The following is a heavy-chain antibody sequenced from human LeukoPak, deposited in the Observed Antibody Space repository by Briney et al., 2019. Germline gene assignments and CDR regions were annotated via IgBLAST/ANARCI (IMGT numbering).Heavy chain of an antibody. V-gene: IGHV4-4*09. CDR1: GGSISSYY. CDR2: IYTSGST. CDR3: ARNRRDYDFWSGYNYYMDV. J-gene: IGHJ6*03. Sequence: SETLSLTCTVSGGSISSYYWSWIRQPPGKGLEWIGYIYTSGSTNYNPSLKSRDTISVDTSKNQFSLKLSSVTAADTAVYYCARNRRDYDFWSGYNYYMDVRGKGTTVTVSS. D-gene: IGHD3-3*01.